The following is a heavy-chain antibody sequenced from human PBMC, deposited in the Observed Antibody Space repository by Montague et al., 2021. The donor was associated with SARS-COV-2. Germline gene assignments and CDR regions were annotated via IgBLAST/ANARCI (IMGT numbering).Heavy chain of an antibody. CDR1: GFTFDDYA. Sequence: SLRLSCAASGFTFDDYAMHWVRQAPGKGLEWASGISWNSGSIGYADSVKGRFTISRDNAKNSLYLQMNSLRAEDTALYYCAKAYSSGYRYYYYGMDVWGQGTTVTVSS. CDR3: AKAYSSGYRYYYYGMDV. J-gene: IGHJ6*02. CDR2: ISWNSGSI. D-gene: IGHD3-22*01. V-gene: IGHV3-9*01.